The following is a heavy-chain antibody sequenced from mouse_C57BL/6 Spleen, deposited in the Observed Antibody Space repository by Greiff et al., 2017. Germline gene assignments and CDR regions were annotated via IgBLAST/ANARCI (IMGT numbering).Heavy chain of an antibody. CDR2: IRYSGST. V-gene: IGHV3-8*01. CDR3: ARSGGNAPYLDY. CDR1: GYSITSDY. D-gene: IGHD2-1*01. Sequence: DVQLQESGPGLAKPSQTLSLTCSVTGYSITSDYWNWIRKFPGHKLEYMGYIRYSGSTYYNPSLNSRISITRDTSKNQDYLQLNSVTTEDTATYYCARSGGNAPYLDYWGQGTTLTVSS. J-gene: IGHJ2*01.